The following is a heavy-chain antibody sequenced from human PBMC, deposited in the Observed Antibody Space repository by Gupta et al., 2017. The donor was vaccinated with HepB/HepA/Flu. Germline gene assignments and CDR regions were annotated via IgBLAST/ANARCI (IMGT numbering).Heavy chain of an antibody. CDR2: ISESGGTT. V-gene: IGHV3-23*01. CDR3: VSPPRSQFWSGFLN. J-gene: IGHJ4*02. CDR1: GFTFNSYD. D-gene: IGHD3-3*01. Sequence: EVQLLQSGGDLVQPGGSLRLSCAASGFTFNSYDLSWVRKAPGKGLEWVSVISESGGTTYYADSVKGRFTISRENSKNILYLHMNSLRVEDTGVYYCVSPPRSQFWSGFLNWGQGTMVTVSS.